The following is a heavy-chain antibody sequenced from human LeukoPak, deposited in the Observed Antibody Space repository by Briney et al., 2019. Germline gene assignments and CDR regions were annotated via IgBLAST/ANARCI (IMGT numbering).Heavy chain of an antibody. CDR3: VKDFGRNLGGPGY. Sequence: PGGSLRLSCAASGFTFSSYAMSWVRQAPGGGLEWVSASGDGGATYYADAVKGRFAISRDNSKSTLYLQMNSLRAEDTAMYYCVKDFGRNLGGPGYWGRGTLVTVSS. J-gene: IGHJ4*02. CDR1: GFTFSSYA. D-gene: IGHD3-10*01. CDR2: SGDGGAT. V-gene: IGHV3-23*01.